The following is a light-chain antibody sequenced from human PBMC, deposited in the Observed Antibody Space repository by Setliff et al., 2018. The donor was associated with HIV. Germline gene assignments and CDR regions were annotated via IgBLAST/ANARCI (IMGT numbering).Light chain of an antibody. CDR3: CSYGRGDIWI. CDR1: SSDVGGYMS. J-gene: IGLJ2*01. CDR2: DVT. Sequence: QSVLAQPASVSGSPGQSITISCTGSSSDVGGYMSVSWYQQHPGEVPKLMIYDVTKRPSGVSNRFSASKSGNTASLTISGLQTEDEADYYCCSYGRGDIWIFGGGTKVTVL. V-gene: IGLV2-23*02.